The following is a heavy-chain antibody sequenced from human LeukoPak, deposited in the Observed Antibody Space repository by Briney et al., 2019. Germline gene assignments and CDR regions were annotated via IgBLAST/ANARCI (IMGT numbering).Heavy chain of an antibody. CDR3: ARDSPHYFDY. CDR2: IYYSGST. Sequence: KSSETLSLTCTVSGGSISSSSYYWGWIRQPPGKGLEWIGSIYYSGSTYYNPSLKSRVTISVDTSKNQFSLKLSSVTAADTAVYYCARDSPHYFDYWGQGTLVTVSS. V-gene: IGHV4-39*07. CDR1: GGSISSSSYY. J-gene: IGHJ4*02.